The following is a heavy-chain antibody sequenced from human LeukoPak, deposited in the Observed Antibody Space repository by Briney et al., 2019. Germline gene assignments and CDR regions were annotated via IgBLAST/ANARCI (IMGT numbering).Heavy chain of an antibody. CDR2: IYYSGST. Sequence: SETLSLTCTVSGGSISSGDYYWSWIRQPPGKGLEWIGYIYYSGSTYYNPSLKSRVTMSVDTSKNQFSLKLSSVTAADTAVYYCARDPPHCSSTSCYGGAFDIWGQGTMVTVSS. CDR1: GGSISSGDYY. CDR3: ARDPPHCSSTSCYGGAFDI. D-gene: IGHD2-2*01. V-gene: IGHV4-30-4*01. J-gene: IGHJ3*02.